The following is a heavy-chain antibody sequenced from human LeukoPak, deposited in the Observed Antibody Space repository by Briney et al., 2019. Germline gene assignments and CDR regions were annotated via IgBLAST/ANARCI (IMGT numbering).Heavy chain of an antibody. J-gene: IGHJ2*01. Sequence: PSETLSLTCTVSGVSISSYYWTWIRQPPGKGLEWIGYIYYSGDTNYNPSLKSRVTISVDTSNKQFSLKLSSVTAADTAVYYCARQFYGDAYWYFDLWGRGTLVTVSS. V-gene: IGHV4-59*08. D-gene: IGHD4-17*01. CDR1: GVSISSYY. CDR2: IYYSGDT. CDR3: ARQFYGDAYWYFDL.